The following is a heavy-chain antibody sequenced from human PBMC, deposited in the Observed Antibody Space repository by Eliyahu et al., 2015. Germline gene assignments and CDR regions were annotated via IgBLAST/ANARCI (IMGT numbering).Heavy chain of an antibody. CDR1: GASISSGAYY. J-gene: IGHJ4*02. V-gene: IGHV4-31*03. CDR2: ISYSGST. D-gene: IGHD6-13*01. CDR3: ATRPEGSTWYGVFDY. Sequence: QVQLQESGPGLVEPSQTLSLTCTVSGASISSGAYYWSWIRQYPGKGLEWIGYISYSGSTYYNPSLESRVTISLDTSKKQFSLRLSSVTAADTAIYYCATRPEGSTWYGVFDYWGQGSLVTVSS.